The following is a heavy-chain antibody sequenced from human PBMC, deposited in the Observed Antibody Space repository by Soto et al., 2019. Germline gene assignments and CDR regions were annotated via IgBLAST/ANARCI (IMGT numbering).Heavy chain of an antibody. CDR1: GFTFSNYN. J-gene: IGHJ4*02. CDR3: ATYGDYEEY. V-gene: IGHV3-21*01. Sequence: EVQLVESGGGLVKPGGSLRLSCAASGFTFSNYNMNWVRQAPGKGLEWVSFISSGSNYIYYVDSLKGRFTISRDNTKNSLYLQINSLTAEDTAVYYCATYGDYEEYWGQGTLVTVSP. CDR2: ISSGSNYI. D-gene: IGHD4-17*01.